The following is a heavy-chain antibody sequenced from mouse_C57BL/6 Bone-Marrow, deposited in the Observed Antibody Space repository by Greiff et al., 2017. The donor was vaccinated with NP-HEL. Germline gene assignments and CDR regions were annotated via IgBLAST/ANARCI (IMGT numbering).Heavy chain of an antibody. V-gene: IGHV5-12*01. CDR1: GFTFSDYY. CDR2: ISNGGGST. Sequence: DVMLVESGGGLVQPGGSLKLSCAASGFTFSDYYMYWVRQTPEKRLEWVAYISNGGGSTYYPDTVKGRLPNARANSKEDLDLQMRRLKAEDTAMYYCRRQWRYGYGDGWFAYWGQGTLVTVSA. J-gene: IGHJ3*01. CDR3: RRQWRYGYGDGWFAY. D-gene: IGHD2-2*01.